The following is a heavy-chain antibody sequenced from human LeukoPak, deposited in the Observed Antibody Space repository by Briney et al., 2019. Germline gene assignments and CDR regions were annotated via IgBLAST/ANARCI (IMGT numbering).Heavy chain of an antibody. V-gene: IGHV3-23*01. CDR2: IATRRDTI. J-gene: IGHJ6*03. CDR1: EFTFSNYA. Sequence: PGGSLRLSCEASEFTFSNYAMTGVRRAPGEGLEWVSTIATRRDTIDCAGCVGGLFTTSRHHPQSTLYLQPDTPTAQHTARYYCAKSPATRLTEPYSYYYMDVWAKGTTVTVSS. CDR3: AKSPATRLTEPYSYYYMDV.